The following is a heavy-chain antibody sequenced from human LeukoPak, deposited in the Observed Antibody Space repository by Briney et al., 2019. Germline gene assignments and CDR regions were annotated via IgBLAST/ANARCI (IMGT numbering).Heavy chain of an antibody. CDR2: ISSSGSTI. Sequence: GGSLRLSCAASGFTFSSYEMNWFRQAPGKGLEWVSYISSSGSTIYYADSVKGRFTISRDNAKNSLYLQMNSLRAEDTAVYYCARDPWRGYMDVWGKGTTVTVSS. V-gene: IGHV3-48*03. J-gene: IGHJ6*03. D-gene: IGHD3-10*01. CDR3: ARDPWRGYMDV. CDR1: GFTFSSYE.